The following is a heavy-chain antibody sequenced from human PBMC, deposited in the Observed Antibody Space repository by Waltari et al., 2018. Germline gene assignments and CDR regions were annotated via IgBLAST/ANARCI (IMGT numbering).Heavy chain of an antibody. V-gene: IGHV3-48*03. D-gene: IGHD1-26*01. CDR3: TRGLVGAPG. CDR2: ISNTGTRT. CDR1: GFPFFNYE. Sequence: VQLVESGGDVLQPGGSLRLTCATSGFPFFNYEMNWVRQAPGKGLEWIAYISNTGTRTFYSDSVRGRFTISRDDAKNSVFLQMNDLRVNDSGLYYCTRGLVGAPGWGQGTLVTVSS. J-gene: IGHJ4*02.